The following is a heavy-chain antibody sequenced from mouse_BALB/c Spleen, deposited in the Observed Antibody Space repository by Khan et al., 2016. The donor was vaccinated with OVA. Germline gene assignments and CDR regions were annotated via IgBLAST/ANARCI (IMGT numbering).Heavy chain of an antibody. CDR1: GFSFSNYS. CDR3: PSHRGYYSHYPYFDY. Sequence: EVELVESGGGLVRPGGSLKLSCAASGFSFSNYSMSWVRQTPGKRLEWVATISTGGTYTYYPDSLKGRFTISRDNATNTLYLQMSSLKSEDTAMYYCPSHRGYYSHYPYFDYWGQGTTLTVSA. D-gene: IGHD2-3*01. V-gene: IGHV5-6-4*01. CDR2: ISTGGTYT. J-gene: IGHJ2*01.